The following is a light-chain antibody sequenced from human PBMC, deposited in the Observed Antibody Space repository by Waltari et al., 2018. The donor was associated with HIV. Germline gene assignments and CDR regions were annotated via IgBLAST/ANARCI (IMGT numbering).Light chain of an antibody. CDR3: SSYAGFNNFVI. V-gene: IGLV2-8*01. J-gene: IGLJ2*01. CDR1: SSAVVGYHY. CDR2: EVT. Sequence: QPVLTQPPSATGSPRQSVTISCTGTSSAVVGYHYVSGYQYNPVKVPKLLIYEVTKRPSGVPDRFSAAKSGNTASLTVSGLQAEDEADYYCSSYAGFNNFVIFGGGTKLTVL.